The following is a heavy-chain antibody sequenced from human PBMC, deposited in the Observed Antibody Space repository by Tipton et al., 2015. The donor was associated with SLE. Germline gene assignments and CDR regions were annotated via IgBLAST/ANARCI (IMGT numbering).Heavy chain of an antibody. J-gene: IGHJ4*02. Sequence: TLSLTCTVSGGSISSYYWSWIRQPPGKGLEWIGRFYRSEGTNYNPSLQSRVTISVDTSKNQFSLRLTSVTAADTAVYFCARADFWGGYLDYWGQGTLATVSS. CDR2: FYRSEGT. CDR1: GGSISSYY. V-gene: IGHV4-4*08. CDR3: ARADFWGGYLDY. D-gene: IGHD3-3*01.